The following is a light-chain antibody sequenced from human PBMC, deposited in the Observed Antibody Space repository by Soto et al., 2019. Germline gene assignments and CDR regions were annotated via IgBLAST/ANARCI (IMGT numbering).Light chain of an antibody. CDR3: QQYNVWPLT. CDR1: QSVSSN. CDR2: VAS. Sequence: EIVMTQSPAPLSVSPGERATLSCRASQSVSSNLAWYQQKPGQTPKLLIYVASTRATGIPARFSGSGSGTEFTLTISSLQSEDFAVYSCQQYNVWPLTFGGGTKVEFK. J-gene: IGKJ4*01. V-gene: IGKV3-15*01.